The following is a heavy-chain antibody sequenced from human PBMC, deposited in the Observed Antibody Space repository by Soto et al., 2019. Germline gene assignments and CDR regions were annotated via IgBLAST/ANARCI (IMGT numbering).Heavy chain of an antibody. CDR2: ISGSGGST. D-gene: IGHD3-22*01. Sequence: PRGSLRLSCAASGFTFSSYAMSWVRQAPGKGLEWVSAISGSGGSTYYADSVKGRFAISRDNSKNTLYLQMNSLRAEDTAVYYCAKHSVLYYYEADWGQGTLVTVSS. J-gene: IGHJ4*02. CDR1: GFTFSSYA. CDR3: AKHSVLYYYEAD. V-gene: IGHV3-23*01.